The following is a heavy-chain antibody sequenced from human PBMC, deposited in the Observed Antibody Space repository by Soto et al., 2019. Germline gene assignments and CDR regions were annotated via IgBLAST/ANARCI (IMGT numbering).Heavy chain of an antibody. V-gene: IGHV1-46*01. D-gene: IGHD3-10*01. CDR3: ARIPGNYYGRHDAFDI. CDR1: GGTFSSYT. J-gene: IGHJ3*02. Sequence: ASVKVSCKASGGTFSSYTISWVRQAPGQGLEWMGIINPSGGSTSYAQKFQGRVTMTRDTSTSTVYMELSSLRSEDTAVYYCARIPGNYYGRHDAFDIWGQGTMVTVSS. CDR2: INPSGGST.